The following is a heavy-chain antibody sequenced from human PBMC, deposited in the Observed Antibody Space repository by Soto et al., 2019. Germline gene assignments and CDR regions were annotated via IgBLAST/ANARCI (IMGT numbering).Heavy chain of an antibody. CDR1: GDSISNYY. V-gene: IGHV4-59*08. Sequence: SETLSLTCTGSGDSISNYYWSWIRQPPGKGLEWIGYIYYSGSTNYNPSLKSRVTISVDTSKNQFSLKLSSVTAADTAVYYCARHLWVGSSWYLGAFDIWGQGTMVTVSS. D-gene: IGHD6-13*01. CDR2: IYYSGST. J-gene: IGHJ3*02. CDR3: ARHLWVGSSWYLGAFDI.